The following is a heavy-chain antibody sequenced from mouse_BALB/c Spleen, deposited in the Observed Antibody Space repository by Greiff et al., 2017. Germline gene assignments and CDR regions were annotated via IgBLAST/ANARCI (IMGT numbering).Heavy chain of an antibody. J-gene: IGHJ4*01. CDR1: GFTFSSYG. D-gene: IGHD2-10*02. Sequence: EVMLVESGGDLVKPGGSLKLSCAASGFTFSSYGMSWVRQTPDKRLEWAATISSGGSYTYYPDSVKGRFTISRDNAKNTLYLQMSSLKSEDTAMYYCARHEGYGNSRYAMDYWGQGTSVTVSS. CDR3: ARHEGYGNSRYAMDY. V-gene: IGHV5-6*01. CDR2: ISSGGSYT.